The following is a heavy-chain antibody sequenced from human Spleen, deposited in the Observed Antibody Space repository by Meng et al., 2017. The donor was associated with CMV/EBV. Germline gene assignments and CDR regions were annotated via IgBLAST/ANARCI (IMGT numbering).Heavy chain of an antibody. CDR2: ISNSGRT. D-gene: IGHD1-7*01. V-gene: IGHV4-59*01. J-gene: IGHJ6*02. Sequence: SETLSLTCSVSGDSISSYYWSWIRQPPGKGLEWLGYISNSGRTNYNPSLKSRVTISVDTSKNQFSLKLSSVTAADTAVYYCASGDWNSRPHTYYYYYYGMDVWGQGTTVTVSS. CDR3: ASGDWNSRPHTYYYYYYGMDV. CDR1: GDSISSYY.